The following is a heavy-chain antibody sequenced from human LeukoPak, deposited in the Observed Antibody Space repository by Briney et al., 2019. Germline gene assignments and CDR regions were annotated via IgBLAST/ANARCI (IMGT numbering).Heavy chain of an antibody. D-gene: IGHD5-18*01. CDR3: AREVVEYSNGYDYMDV. V-gene: IGHV3-30*04. CDR2: ISSDGSNK. J-gene: IGHJ6*03. CDR1: GFTFSSYA. Sequence: GGSLRLSCAASGFTFSSYAMHWVRQAPGEGLGWEAAISSDGSNKYYADSVKGRFTISRDNSKNTLYLQMNTLRAEDTAVCYCAREVVEYSNGYDYMDVWGKGTTVTVSS.